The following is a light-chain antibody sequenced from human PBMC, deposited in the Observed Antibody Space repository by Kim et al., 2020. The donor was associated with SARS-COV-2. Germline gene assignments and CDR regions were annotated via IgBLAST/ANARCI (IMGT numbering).Light chain of an antibody. CDR1: QIIGIR. Sequence: ASVGDRVTISCRARQIIGIRLVWYQQKPGKAPKVLMYDVSTLEGGVPSSFSGSGSGTEFTLTINNLQPDDFATYYCQHYNSYPITFGGGTKVDIK. CDR3: QHYNSYPIT. V-gene: IGKV1-5*01. CDR2: DVS. J-gene: IGKJ4*01.